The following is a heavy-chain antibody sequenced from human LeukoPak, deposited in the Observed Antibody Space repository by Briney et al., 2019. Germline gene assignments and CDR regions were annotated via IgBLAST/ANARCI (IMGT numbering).Heavy chain of an antibody. CDR1: GYTFTRYG. V-gene: IGHV1-18*01. J-gene: IGHJ5*02. D-gene: IGHD6-13*01. Sequence: ASVKVSCKASGYTFTRYGISWVRQAPGQGLEWLGWISAYDGETNYEQKCQGRVTMTTDTPTSTAYMELRSLRSDDTAVYYCARDKVIASAGTPNWFDPWGQGTLVTVSS. CDR2: ISAYDGET. CDR3: ARDKVIASAGTPNWFDP.